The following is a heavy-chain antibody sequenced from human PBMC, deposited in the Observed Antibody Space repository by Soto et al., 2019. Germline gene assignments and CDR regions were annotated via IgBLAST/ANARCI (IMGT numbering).Heavy chain of an antibody. D-gene: IGHD2-2*01. CDR1: GYTFTTFG. J-gene: IGHJ4*02. CDR3: AKEYCDSSRCYLPDY. V-gene: IGHV1-18*01. Sequence: ASVKVSCKASGYTFTTFGISWVRQAPGQGLEWMGWIDPKNGNTKDAQKFQGRVTMTTDTSTTTAYMELRSLRSDDTAVYFCAKEYCDSSRCYLPDYWGQGALVTVSS. CDR2: IDPKNGNT.